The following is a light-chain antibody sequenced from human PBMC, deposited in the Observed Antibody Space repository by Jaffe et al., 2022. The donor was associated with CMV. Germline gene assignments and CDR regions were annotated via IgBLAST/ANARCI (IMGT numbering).Light chain of an antibody. J-gene: IGKJ1*01. CDR3: QQRSHWAT. Sequence: EIVLTQSPATLSLSPGERATLSCRASQGVGTYFAWYQQKRGQAPRLLIYDAFNRASGIPARFSGSGSGTDFTLTISSLEPEDSAIYYCQQRSHWATFGQGTRVEVK. CDR1: QGVGTY. V-gene: IGKV3-11*01. CDR2: DAF.